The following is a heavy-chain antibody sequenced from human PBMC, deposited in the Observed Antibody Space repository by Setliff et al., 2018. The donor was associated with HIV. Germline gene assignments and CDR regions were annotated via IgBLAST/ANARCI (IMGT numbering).Heavy chain of an antibody. CDR2: ISGSGGST. V-gene: IGHV3-23*01. CDR3: ANQVPNLARPSYWYFDL. J-gene: IGHJ2*01. D-gene: IGHD3-10*01. Sequence: PGGSLRLSCAASGFTFSSYAMSWVRQAPGKGLEWVSAISGSGGSTYYADSVKGRFTISRDNSKNTLYLQMNSLRAEDTAVYYCANQVPNLARPSYWYFDLWGRGTLVTVSS. CDR1: GFTFSSYA.